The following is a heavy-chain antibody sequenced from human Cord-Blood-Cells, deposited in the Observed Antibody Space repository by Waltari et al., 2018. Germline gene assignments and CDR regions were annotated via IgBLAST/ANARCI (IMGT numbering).Heavy chain of an antibody. V-gene: IGHV3-23*01. D-gene: IGHD3-22*01. J-gene: IGHJ3*02. Sequence: EVQLLESGGGLVQPGGSLRLSCAALGLPFSSYAMSWVRQAPGKGLEWVSAISGSGGSTYYADSVKGRFTISRDNSKNTLYLQMNSLRAEDTAVYYCAKATRIREAFDIWGQGTMVTVSS. CDR2: ISGSGGST. CDR3: AKATRIREAFDI. CDR1: GLPFSSYA.